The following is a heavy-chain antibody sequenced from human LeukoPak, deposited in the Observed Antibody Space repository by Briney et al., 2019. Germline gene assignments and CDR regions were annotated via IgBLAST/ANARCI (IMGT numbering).Heavy chain of an antibody. Sequence: GGSLRLSCAASGFTFSSYAMSWVRQAPGKGLEWVANIKQDGSEKNYVDSVKGRFTISRDNAKNSLYLQMNSLRAEDTAVYYCASGLELDYWGQGTLVTVSS. CDR1: GFTFSSYA. J-gene: IGHJ4*02. V-gene: IGHV3-7*03. CDR3: ASGLELDY. CDR2: IKQDGSEK.